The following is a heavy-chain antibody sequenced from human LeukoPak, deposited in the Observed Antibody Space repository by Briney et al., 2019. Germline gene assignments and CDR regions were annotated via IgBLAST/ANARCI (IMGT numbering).Heavy chain of an antibody. V-gene: IGHV4-39*01. D-gene: IGHD6-6*01. CDR2: IFHSGST. Sequence: SETLSLTCTVSGGSISSSSYYWGWIRQPPGKGLEWIGTIFHSGSTYYNPSLKSRVTISVDTSKNQSSLKLSSVTAADTAVYYCARRPYSSSSGLATYMDVWGKGTTVTVSS. CDR3: ARRPYSSSSGLATYMDV. CDR1: GGSISSSSYY. J-gene: IGHJ6*03.